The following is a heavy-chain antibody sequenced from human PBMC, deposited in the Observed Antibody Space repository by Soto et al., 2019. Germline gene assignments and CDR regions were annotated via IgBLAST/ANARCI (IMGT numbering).Heavy chain of an antibody. J-gene: IGHJ5*02. D-gene: IGHD3-10*01. CDR2: IYYSGST. Sequence: QVQLQESGPGLVKPSQTLSLTCTVSGGSISSGGYYWSWIRQHPGKGLEWIGYIYYSGSTYYNPSLKSRVTISVDTSKNQFSLKLSSVTAADTAVYYCARSTKGDYYGSGSYYRSWFDPWGQGTLVTVSS. CDR3: ARSTKGDYYGSGSYYRSWFDP. CDR1: GGSISSGGYY. V-gene: IGHV4-31*03.